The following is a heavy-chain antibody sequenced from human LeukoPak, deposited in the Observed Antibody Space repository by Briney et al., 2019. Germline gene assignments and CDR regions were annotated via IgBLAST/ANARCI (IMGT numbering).Heavy chain of an antibody. V-gene: IGHV3-33*01. Sequence: GGPLTLPCAASGFTYSSYGMHGPRQAPGKAREGVADIWYGESNIYYGDSVKGRFTISRDNSKKTLYLQMNSLRVEDTAVYYCARGDGYNDAEYLQHWGQGTLVTVS. J-gene: IGHJ1*01. CDR2: IWYGESNI. CDR3: ARGDGYNDAEYLQH. D-gene: IGHD5-24*01. CDR1: GFTYSSYG.